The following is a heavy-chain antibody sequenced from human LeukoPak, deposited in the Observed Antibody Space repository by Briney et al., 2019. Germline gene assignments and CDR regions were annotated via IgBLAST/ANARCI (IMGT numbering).Heavy chain of an antibody. J-gene: IGHJ4*02. V-gene: IGHV3-23*01. CDR2: ISGSGGST. CDR1: GFTFSSYG. D-gene: IGHD6-19*01. CDR3: AGVSIGVAGWN. Sequence: PGGSLRLSCAASGFTFSSYGMSWVRQAPGKGLEWVSAISGSGGSTYYADSVKGRFTISRDNAKNSLYLQMNSLRAEDTAVYYCAGVSIGVAGWNWGQGTLVTVSS.